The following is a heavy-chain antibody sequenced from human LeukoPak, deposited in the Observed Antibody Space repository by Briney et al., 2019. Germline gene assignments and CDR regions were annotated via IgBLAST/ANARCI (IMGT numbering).Heavy chain of an antibody. Sequence: GGSLRLSCAASGFTFSSYAMSWVRQAPGKGLEWVSAISGSGGSTYYADSVKGRFTISRDNSKNTLYLQMNSLRAEDTAVYYCAKGWDILTGSYYFDYWGQGTLVTVSS. J-gene: IGHJ4*02. D-gene: IGHD3-9*01. CDR2: ISGSGGST. CDR3: AKGWDILTGSYYFDY. CDR1: GFTFSSYA. V-gene: IGHV3-23*01.